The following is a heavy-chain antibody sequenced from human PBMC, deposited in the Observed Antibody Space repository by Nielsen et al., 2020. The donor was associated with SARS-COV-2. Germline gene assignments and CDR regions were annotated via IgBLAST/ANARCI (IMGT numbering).Heavy chain of an antibody. CDR1: GYTFTSYG. V-gene: IGHV1-18*04. Sequence: ASVKVSCKASGYTFTSYGISWVRQAPGQGLEWMGWISAKNGNTQYAQKLQGRVTMTTDTSTSTAYMELRNLTSDDTAVFYCARAPLGDTAMTGGYWGQGTLVTVSS. D-gene: IGHD5-18*01. CDR2: ISAKNGNT. J-gene: IGHJ4*02. CDR3: ARAPLGDTAMTGGY.